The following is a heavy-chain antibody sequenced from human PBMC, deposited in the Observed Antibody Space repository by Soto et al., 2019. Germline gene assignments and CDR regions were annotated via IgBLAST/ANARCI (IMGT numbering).Heavy chain of an antibody. Sequence: QVQLQESGPGLVKPSETLSLTCSVSGASISSYYWNWVRQPPGKGLEWIGYFYKTGTTNSHPSLKSRVTISADTSQNQLSLRLTSVTAADTAVYFCATSLVAPHGMAYHYYMDVWGKGTTVTVSS. V-gene: IGHV4-59*01. CDR1: GASISSYY. D-gene: IGHD5-12*01. CDR3: ATSLVAPHGMAYHYYMDV. CDR2: FYKTGTT. J-gene: IGHJ6*03.